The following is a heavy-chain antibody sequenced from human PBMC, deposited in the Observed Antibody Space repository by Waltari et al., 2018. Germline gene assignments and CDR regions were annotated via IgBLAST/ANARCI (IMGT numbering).Heavy chain of an antibody. Sequence: EVQLVESGGGLVQPGRSLRLSCTASGFTFGDYAMSWFRQAPGKGLEWVGFIRSKAYGGTTEYAASVKGRFTISRDDSKSIAYLQVNSLKTEDTAVYYCTRVGDSGSYQTYNWFDPWGQGTLVTVSS. D-gene: IGHD1-26*01. CDR1: GFTFGDYA. CDR2: IRSKAYGGTT. J-gene: IGHJ5*02. CDR3: TRVGDSGSYQTYNWFDP. V-gene: IGHV3-49*03.